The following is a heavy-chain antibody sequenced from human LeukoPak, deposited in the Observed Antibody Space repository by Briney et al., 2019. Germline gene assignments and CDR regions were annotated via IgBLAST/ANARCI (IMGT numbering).Heavy chain of an antibody. Sequence: PSETLSLTCTVSGGSISSYYWSWIRQPPGKGLEWIGYIYTSGSTNYNPSLKSRVTISVDTSKNQFSLKLSSVIAADTAVYYCARQWGYGGRAYYFDYWGQGTLVTVSS. CDR3: ARQWGYGGRAYYFDY. CDR1: GGSISSYY. J-gene: IGHJ4*02. V-gene: IGHV4-4*09. D-gene: IGHD4-23*01. CDR2: IYTSGST.